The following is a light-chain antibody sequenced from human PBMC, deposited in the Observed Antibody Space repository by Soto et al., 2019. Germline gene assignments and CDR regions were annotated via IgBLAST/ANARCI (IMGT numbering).Light chain of an antibody. CDR1: QSVSSN. CDR2: GAS. J-gene: IGKJ1*01. V-gene: IGKV3-15*01. CDR3: QQYNYWTPWT. Sequence: EIVMTQSPATLSVSPGERATLSCRASQSVSSNLAWYQQKPGQAPRLLIYGASTRATGIPGRFSGSGSGTEFTLTISSLQSEDFAVYYCQQYNYWTPWTFGQGTKVEIK.